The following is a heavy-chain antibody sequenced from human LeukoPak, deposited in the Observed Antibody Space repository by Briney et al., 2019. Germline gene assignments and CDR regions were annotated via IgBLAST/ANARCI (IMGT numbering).Heavy chain of an antibody. CDR1: GFIFRNYA. J-gene: IGHJ4*02. CDR3: AKWGDYDILTGYYVSDF. Sequence: PGASLRLSCAASGFIFRNYAMSWVSQAPEKGLEWVSAITGSGDTTYYADSVKGRFTISRDNSKNTLYVEMNTLRAEDTAVYYCAKWGDYDILTGYYVSDFWGQGTLVTVSS. V-gene: IGHV3-23*01. CDR2: ITGSGDTT. D-gene: IGHD3-9*01.